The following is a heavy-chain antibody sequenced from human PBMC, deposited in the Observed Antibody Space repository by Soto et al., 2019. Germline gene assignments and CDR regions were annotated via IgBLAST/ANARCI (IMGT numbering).Heavy chain of an antibody. J-gene: IGHJ5*02. CDR3: ARYYYARSGRFDP. Sequence: EVQLVESGGGLVQPGGSLRLSCAASGFTVSSNYMSWVRQAPGKGLEWVSVIYSGGSTYYADSVKGRFTISRDNSKNTLYLQMHSLRAEATAVYYCARYYYARSGRFDPWGQRTLVTVSS. CDR2: IYSGGST. V-gene: IGHV3-66*01. D-gene: IGHD3-22*01. CDR1: GFTVSSNY.